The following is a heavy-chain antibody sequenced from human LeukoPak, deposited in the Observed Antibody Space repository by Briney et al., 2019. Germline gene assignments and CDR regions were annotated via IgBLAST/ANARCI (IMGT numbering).Heavy chain of an antibody. CDR2: IYYSGST. V-gene: IGHV4-39*01. D-gene: IGHD3-10*01. CDR1: GFTFSRYSMN. Sequence: GSLRLSCAASGFTFSRYSMNWVRQAPGKGLEWIGSIYYSGSTYYNPSLKSRVTISVDTSKNQFSLKLSSVTAADTAVYYCARQLLLWFGEPRGGFDPWGQGTLVTVSS. J-gene: IGHJ5*02. CDR3: ARQLLLWFGEPRGGFDP.